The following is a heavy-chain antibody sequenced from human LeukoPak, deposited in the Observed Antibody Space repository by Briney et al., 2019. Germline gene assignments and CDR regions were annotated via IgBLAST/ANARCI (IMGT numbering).Heavy chain of an antibody. V-gene: IGHV3-7*01. Sequence: GGSLRLSCAASGFTLSTYWMSWVRQAPGKALEWVANVKPDGNEKYYVDSVKGRFTISRDNAKNSLYLQMNSLRAEDTAVYYCAREFESGYAYGYPFDYWGQGTLVTVSS. CDR1: GFTLSTYW. D-gene: IGHD5-18*01. CDR2: VKPDGNEK. J-gene: IGHJ4*02. CDR3: AREFESGYAYGYPFDY.